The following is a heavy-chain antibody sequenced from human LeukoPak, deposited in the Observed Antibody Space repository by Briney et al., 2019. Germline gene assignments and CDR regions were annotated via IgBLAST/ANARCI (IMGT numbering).Heavy chain of an antibody. CDR3: AREFRSGYNSRWFDY. J-gene: IGHJ5*01. CDR2: IKQDGSEK. V-gene: IGHV3-7*01. D-gene: IGHD3-22*01. CDR1: GFTFSSYW. Sequence: GGSLRLSCAASGFTFSSYWMSWVRQAPGKGLEGVANIKQDGSEKWYVDSVKGRFTISRDNAKNSLYLQMNSLRVEDTAVYYCAREFRSGYNSRWFDYWGQGTLVTVSS.